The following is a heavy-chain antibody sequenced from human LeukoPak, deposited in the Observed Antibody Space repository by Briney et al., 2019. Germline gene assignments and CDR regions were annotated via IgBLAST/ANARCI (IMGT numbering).Heavy chain of an antibody. CDR2: ISGSGGST. CDR3: AKAGTVPAAQGSLFGY. J-gene: IGHJ4*02. CDR1: GFTFSSYA. D-gene: IGHD2-2*01. V-gene: IGHV3-23*01. Sequence: PGGSLRLSCAASGFTFSSYAMSWVRQAPGKGLEWVSAISGSGGSTYYADSVKGRFTISRDNSKNTLYLQMNSLRAEDTAVYYCAKAGTVPAAQGSLFGYWGQGTLVTVSS.